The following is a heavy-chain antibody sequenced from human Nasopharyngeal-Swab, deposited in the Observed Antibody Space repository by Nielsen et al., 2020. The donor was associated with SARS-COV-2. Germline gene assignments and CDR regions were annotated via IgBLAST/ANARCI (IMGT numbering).Heavy chain of an antibody. Sequence: GESLKISCAASGFTFSSYGMHWVRQAPGKGLEWVAVIWYDGSNKYYADSVKGRFTISRDNSKNTLYLQMTSLRAEDTAVYYCARDWGGDYYGSGSYYPEDYWGQGTLVTVSS. CDR3: ARDWGGDYYGSGSYYPEDY. CDR2: IWYDGSNK. J-gene: IGHJ4*02. D-gene: IGHD3-10*01. CDR1: GFTFSSYG. V-gene: IGHV3-33*01.